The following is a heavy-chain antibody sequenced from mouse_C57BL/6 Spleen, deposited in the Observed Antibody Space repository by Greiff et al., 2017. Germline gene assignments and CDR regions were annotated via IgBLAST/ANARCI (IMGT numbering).Heavy chain of an antibody. Sequence: VQLQQSVAELVRPGASVKLSCTASGFNIKNTYMHWVKQRPEQGLEWIGRIDPANGNTKYAPKFQGKATIPADTSSNTAYLQRSSLTSEDTAIYYCALITTVVATNWYFDVWGTGTTVTVSS. CDR3: ALITTVVATNWYFDV. D-gene: IGHD1-1*01. CDR2: IDPANGNT. J-gene: IGHJ1*03. CDR1: GFNIKNTY. V-gene: IGHV14-3*01.